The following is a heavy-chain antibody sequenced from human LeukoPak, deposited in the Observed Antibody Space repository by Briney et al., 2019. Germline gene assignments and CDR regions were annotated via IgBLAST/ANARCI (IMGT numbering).Heavy chain of an antibody. V-gene: IGHV1-18*01. CDR3: ASSSYDSSGYSTGSAFDI. CDR2: ISAYNGNT. J-gene: IGHJ3*02. Sequence: ASVKVSCKASGYTFTSYGISWVRQAPGQGLECMGWISAYNGNTNYAQKLQGRVTMTTDTSTSTAYMELRSLRSDDTAVYYCASSSYDSSGYSTGSAFDIWGQGTMVTVSS. CDR1: GYTFTSYG. D-gene: IGHD3-22*01.